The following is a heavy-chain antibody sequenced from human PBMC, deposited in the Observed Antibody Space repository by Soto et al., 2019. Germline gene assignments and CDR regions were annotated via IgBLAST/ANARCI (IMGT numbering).Heavy chain of an antibody. J-gene: IGHJ5*02. CDR2: IYHSGST. CDR1: GGSISSGSYS. CDR3: ARGTGWFDT. V-gene: IGHV4-30-2*01. Sequence: TLSLPVAVSGGSISSGSYSWSWIRQPPGKGLEWIGYIYHSGSTYYNPSLKSRVTISVDRSKNQFSLKLSSVTAADTAVYYCARGTGWFDTWGQGTLVTVSS.